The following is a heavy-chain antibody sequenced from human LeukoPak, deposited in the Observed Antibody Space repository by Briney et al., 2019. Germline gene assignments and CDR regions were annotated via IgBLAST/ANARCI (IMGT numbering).Heavy chain of an antibody. CDR1: GYTLTELS. V-gene: IGHV1-24*01. Sequence: ASVKVSCKVSGYTLTELSMHWVRQAPGKGLEWMGGFDPEDGETIYAQKFQGRVTMTEDTSTDTAYMELSSLRSEDTAVYYCAKPPKGWLQLDYWGQGTLVTVSS. CDR2: FDPEDGET. D-gene: IGHD5-18*01. CDR3: AKPPKGWLQLDY. J-gene: IGHJ4*02.